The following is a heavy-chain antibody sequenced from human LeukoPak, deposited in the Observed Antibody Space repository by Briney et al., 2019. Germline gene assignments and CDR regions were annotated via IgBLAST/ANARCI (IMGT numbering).Heavy chain of an antibody. CDR1: GFTFSSYW. Sequence: GGSLRLSCAASGFTFSSYWMHWVRQAPGKGLVWVSRINFDGSNTNYADSVEGRFTISISRDNAKNTVYLQMNTLRAEDTAVYYCARFGSTTFADYWGQGTLVTVSS. V-gene: IGHV3-74*01. CDR2: INFDGSNT. J-gene: IGHJ4*02. D-gene: IGHD3-16*01. CDR3: ARFGSTTFADY.